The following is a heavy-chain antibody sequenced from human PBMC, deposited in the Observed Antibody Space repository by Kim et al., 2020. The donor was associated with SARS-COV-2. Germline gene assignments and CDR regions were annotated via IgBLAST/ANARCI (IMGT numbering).Heavy chain of an antibody. CDR1: GGSISSSSYY. CDR3: ARRLVDIFWRTYYFDY. Sequence: SETLSLTCTVSGGSISSSSYYWGWIRQPPGKGLEWIGSIYYSGSTYYNPSLKSRVTISVDTSKNQFSLKLSSVTAADTAVYYCARRLVDIFWRTYYFDYWGQGTLVTVSS. V-gene: IGHV4-39*01. CDR2: IYYSGST. D-gene: IGHD2-21*01. J-gene: IGHJ4*02.